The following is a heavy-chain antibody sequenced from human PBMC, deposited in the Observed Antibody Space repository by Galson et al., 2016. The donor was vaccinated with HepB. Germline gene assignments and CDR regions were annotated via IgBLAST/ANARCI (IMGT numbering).Heavy chain of an antibody. CDR1: GFNVSSYA. D-gene: IGHD2-21*01. J-gene: IGHJ4*02. V-gene: IGHV3-64*05. Sequence: SLRLSCAASGFNVSSYALHWVRQAPGKGLEYFSGISSVAGTTYYVDSVRGRFTISRDNSKNTLYGQMNSLRDEDTAVYFCVARKVRDFILVEYWGKGTLVTVSS. CDR2: ISSVAGTT. CDR3: VARKVRDFILVEY.